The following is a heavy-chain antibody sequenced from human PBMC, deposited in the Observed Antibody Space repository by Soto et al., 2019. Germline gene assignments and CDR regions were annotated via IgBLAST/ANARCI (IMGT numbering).Heavy chain of an antibody. CDR2: INTDGSRI. CDR3: ASLGMDFDP. D-gene: IGHD2-2*03. V-gene: IGHV3-74*01. J-gene: IGHJ5*02. Sequence: EVQLVESGGGLAQPGGSLRLSCAASGFTFSRYWMYWVRQVSGKGLVWVSRINTDGSRINYADSVKGRFTISRDNAKNTLYLQMNSLRVEDTAVYHCASLGMDFDPWGQGTLVTVSS. CDR1: GFTFSRYW.